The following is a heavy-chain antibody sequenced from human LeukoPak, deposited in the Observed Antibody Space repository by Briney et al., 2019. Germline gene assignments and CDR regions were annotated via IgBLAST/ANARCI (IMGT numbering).Heavy chain of an antibody. V-gene: IGHV3-23*01. Sequence: GGSLRLSCVASGFTFSSNAMSWVRQAPGKGLEWVSGISGSGGSKYYADSVKGRFTISRDNSKNTLYLQMNSLRAEDTAVYYCARITIFPGRYDAFDIWGQGAMVTVSS. J-gene: IGHJ3*02. CDR2: ISGSGGSK. CDR1: GFTFSSNA. CDR3: ARITIFPGRYDAFDI. D-gene: IGHD3-9*01.